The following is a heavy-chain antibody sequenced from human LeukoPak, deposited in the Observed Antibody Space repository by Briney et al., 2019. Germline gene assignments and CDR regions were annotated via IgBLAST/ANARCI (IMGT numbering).Heavy chain of an antibody. D-gene: IGHD1-26*01. CDR3: ARDPGGSQST. CDR1: GFTFSSYG. CDR2: IRSDESKK. V-gene: IGHV3-30*02. Sequence: GSLRLSCAASGFTFSSYGMHWVRQAPGKGLEWVAFIRSDESKKYYADSVNGRFTISRDNSKNTVYLQMNSLRAEDTAVYYCARDPGGSQSTWGQGTLVTVSS. J-gene: IGHJ5*02.